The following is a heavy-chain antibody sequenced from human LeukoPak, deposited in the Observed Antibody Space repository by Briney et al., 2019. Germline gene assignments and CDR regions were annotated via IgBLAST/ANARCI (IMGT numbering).Heavy chain of an antibody. CDR1: GGSISSGDYS. CDR2: MYYSGST. J-gene: IGHJ3*02. Sequence: KSSETLSLTCAVSGGSISSGDYSWSWIRQPPGKGLEWSGYMYYSGSTYSNLSRKSRVTISVDTYNNQFSLKLSSVTAADTAVYYCARGLDTNDWSDAFDIWGQGTMVTVSS. CDR3: ARGLDTNDWSDAFDI. V-gene: IGHV4-30-4*07. D-gene: IGHD2-21*01.